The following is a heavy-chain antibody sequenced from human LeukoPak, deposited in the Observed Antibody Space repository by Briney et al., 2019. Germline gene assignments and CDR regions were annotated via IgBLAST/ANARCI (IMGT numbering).Heavy chain of an antibody. CDR2: ISYDGSNK. Sequence: GGSLRLSCAASGFTFSSYAMHWVRQAPGKGLEWVAVISYDGSNKYYADSVKGRFTISRDNSKNTLYLQMNSLRAEDTAVYYCARDLYSSGWFDYWGRGTLVTVSS. CDR1: GFTFSSYA. D-gene: IGHD6-19*01. CDR3: ARDLYSSGWFDY. V-gene: IGHV3-30-3*01. J-gene: IGHJ4*02.